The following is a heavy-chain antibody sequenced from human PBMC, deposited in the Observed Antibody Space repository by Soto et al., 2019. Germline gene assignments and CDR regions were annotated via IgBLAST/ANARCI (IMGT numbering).Heavy chain of an antibody. CDR1: GFTFSSYA. J-gene: IGHJ6*02. CDR3: ANQYQQQLATYYYYYYGMDV. CDR2: ISGSGGST. Sequence: GSLRLSCAASGFTFSSYAMSWVRQAPGKGLEWVSAISGSGGSTYYTDSVKGRFTISRDNSKNTLYLQMNSLRAEDTAVYYCANQYQQQLATYYYYYYGMDVWGQGTTVTVSS. D-gene: IGHD6-13*01. V-gene: IGHV3-23*01.